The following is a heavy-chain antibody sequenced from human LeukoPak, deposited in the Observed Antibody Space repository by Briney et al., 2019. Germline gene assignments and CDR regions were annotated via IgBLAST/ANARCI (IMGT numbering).Heavy chain of an antibody. V-gene: IGHV3-23*01. CDR2: ISGSGGST. CDR1: GFTFSDFY. CDR3: AKAPYYDFWSGYSDY. D-gene: IGHD3-3*01. J-gene: IGHJ4*02. Sequence: PGGSLRLSCAASGFTFSDFYMSWIRQAPGKGLEWVSAISGSGGSTYYADSVKGRFTISRDNSKNTLYLQMNSLRAEDTAVYYCAKAPYYDFWSGYSDYWGQGTLVTVSS.